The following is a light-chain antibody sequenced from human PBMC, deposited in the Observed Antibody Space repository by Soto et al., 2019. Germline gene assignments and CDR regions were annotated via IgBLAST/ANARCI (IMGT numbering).Light chain of an antibody. Sequence: EIVLTQSPATLSLSPGERSTLSCTASQSVSRYLDWYQKKPGQAPRLLIYDASNRAIGIPARLSGSGYGTDLTLTISSIENEDFEVYYCQQRSNWTLTFGGGTKVDIK. J-gene: IGKJ4*01. V-gene: IGKV3-11*01. CDR2: DAS. CDR3: QQRSNWTLT. CDR1: QSVSRY.